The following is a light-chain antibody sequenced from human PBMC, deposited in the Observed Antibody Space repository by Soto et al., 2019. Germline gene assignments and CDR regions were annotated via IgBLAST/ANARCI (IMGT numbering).Light chain of an antibody. J-gene: IGKJ1*01. CDR1: QSISSW. Sequence: DIQMTQSPSTLSASVGDRVTITCRASQSISSWLAWYQQKPGKAPKLLIYDASSLESGGPSRFSGSGSGTEFTLTISSLQPDDFATYYCKQYNSYLWTFGQGTKVEIK. V-gene: IGKV1-5*01. CDR3: KQYNSYLWT. CDR2: DAS.